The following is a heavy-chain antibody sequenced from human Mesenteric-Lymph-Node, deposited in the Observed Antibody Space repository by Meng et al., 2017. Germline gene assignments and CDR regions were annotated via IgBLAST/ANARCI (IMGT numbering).Heavy chain of an antibody. J-gene: IGHJ4*02. Sequence: GESLKISCAASGFTFSSYAMHWVRQAPGKGLEWVAVISYDGSNKYYADSVKGRFTISRDNSKNTLYLQMNSLRAEDTAVYYCASDWKWGWIDWGQGTLVTVS. D-gene: IGHD1-26*01. V-gene: IGHV3-30*07. CDR2: ISYDGSNK. CDR3: ASDWKWGWID. CDR1: GFTFSSYA.